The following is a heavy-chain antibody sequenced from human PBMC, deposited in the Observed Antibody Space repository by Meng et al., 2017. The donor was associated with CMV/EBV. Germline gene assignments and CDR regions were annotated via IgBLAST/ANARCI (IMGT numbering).Heavy chain of an antibody. D-gene: IGHD6-13*01. CDR2: IYYSGST. J-gene: IGHJ6*02. CDR3: ARRIAAAGFYYGMDV. V-gene: IGHV4-59*01. CDR1: GGSISSYY. Sequence: SETSLTCTVSGGSISSYYWSWIRQPPGKGLEWIGYIYYSGSTNYNPSLKSRVTISVDTSKNQFSLKLSSVTAADTAVYYCARRIAAAGFYYGMDVWGQGTTVTVSS.